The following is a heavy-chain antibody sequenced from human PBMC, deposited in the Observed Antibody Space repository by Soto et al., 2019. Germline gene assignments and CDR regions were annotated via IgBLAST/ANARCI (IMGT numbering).Heavy chain of an antibody. D-gene: IGHD3-10*01. CDR3: AHKRDVSRGFKY. CDR1: GFSLSINGVA. CDR2: IYWDDDQ. Sequence: QITLKESGPTLVKLTQTLTLTCTFSGFSLSINGVAVGWIRQPPGQALEWLALIYWDDDQRYNPSLKNRLTITKDTSRNQVVLTMTNMDPVDTATYYCAHKRDVSRGFKYWGQGTLVTVSS. V-gene: IGHV2-5*02. J-gene: IGHJ4*02.